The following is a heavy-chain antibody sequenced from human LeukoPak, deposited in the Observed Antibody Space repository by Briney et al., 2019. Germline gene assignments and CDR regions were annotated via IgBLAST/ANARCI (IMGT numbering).Heavy chain of an antibody. D-gene: IGHD6-13*01. Sequence: GESLKISCKGSGYSFTSYWIGWVRQMPGKGLEWMGIIYPVDSDTRYSPSFQGQVTISADKSISTAYLQWSSLKASDTAIYYCARRGIAAAGGHDAFDIWGQGTMVTVSS. J-gene: IGHJ3*02. CDR3: ARRGIAAAGGHDAFDI. CDR2: IYPVDSDT. CDR1: GYSFTSYW. V-gene: IGHV5-51*01.